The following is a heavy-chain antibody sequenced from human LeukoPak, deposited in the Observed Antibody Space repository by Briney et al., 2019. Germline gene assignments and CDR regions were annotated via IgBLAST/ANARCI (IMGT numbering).Heavy chain of an antibody. V-gene: IGHV4-4*07. CDR2: IYTSGST. CDR1: GGSISSYY. CDR3: ARDVVMITFGGVIVPDAFDI. J-gene: IGHJ3*02. Sequence: SETLSLTCTVSGGSISSYYWSWIRQPAGKGLEWIGRIYTSGSTNYNPSLKSRVTMSVDTSKNQFSLKPSSVTAADTAVYYCARDVVMITFGGVIVPDAFDIWGQGTMVTVSS. D-gene: IGHD3-16*02.